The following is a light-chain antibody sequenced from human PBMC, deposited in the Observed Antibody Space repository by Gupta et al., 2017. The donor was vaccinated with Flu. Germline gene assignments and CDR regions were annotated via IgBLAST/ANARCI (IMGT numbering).Light chain of an antibody. Sequence: ISSKMVHWYQQKPGGAPVLVVNDDIARPSGVAARFSCSNSWNTATPTITRGDPGDEAGYYYQGWDPMSEPRVFGGGTKLTVL. CDR1: ISSKM. CDR3: QGWDPMSEPRV. J-gene: IGLJ3*02. CDR2: DDI. V-gene: IGLV3-21*02.